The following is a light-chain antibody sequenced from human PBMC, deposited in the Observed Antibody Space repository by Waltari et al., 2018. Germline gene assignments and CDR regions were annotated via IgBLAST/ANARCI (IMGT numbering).Light chain of an antibody. CDR3: QQSYSTLVT. CDR1: QSISSY. Sequence: DIQMTQSPSSLSASVGDRVTTTCRASQSISSYLNWYQQKPGKAPKLLIYAASSLQSGVPSRFSGSGSGTDFTLTISSLQPDDFATYYCQQSYSTLVTFGQGTKVEIK. V-gene: IGKV1-39*01. J-gene: IGKJ1*01. CDR2: AAS.